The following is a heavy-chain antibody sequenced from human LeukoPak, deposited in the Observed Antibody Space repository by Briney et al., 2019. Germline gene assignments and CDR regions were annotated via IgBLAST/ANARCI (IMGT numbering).Heavy chain of an antibody. J-gene: IGHJ4*02. CDR2: IRYDGTYK. V-gene: IGHV3-30*02. CDR1: GFPFHTFG. CDR3: AKDKISEICYDDY. Sequence: PGGSLRLSCVASGFPFHTFGMHWVSQAPGKGLEWVAYIRYDGTYKYYSDSVKGRFTISRANSNNTVHLQMNRVRAGDTAMYYCAKDKISEICYDDYCGQGILVTVSS. D-gene: IGHD2-15*01.